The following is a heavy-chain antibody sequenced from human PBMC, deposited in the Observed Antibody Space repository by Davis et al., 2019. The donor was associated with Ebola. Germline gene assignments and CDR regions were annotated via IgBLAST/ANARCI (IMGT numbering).Heavy chain of an antibody. CDR1: GFTFLSYDTSYG. V-gene: IGHV1-18*01. J-gene: IGHJ5*01. Sequence: AASVKVSCKASGFTFLSYDTSYGVSWVRQAPGQGLEWIGWNSGNNANTDYAQNLQARVTITTDTSTTTAYMELRSLRSDDTAIYYRARVGTSGWYDSWGQGTLVTVSS. D-gene: IGHD2-2*01. CDR2: NSGNNANT. CDR3: ARVGTSGWYDS.